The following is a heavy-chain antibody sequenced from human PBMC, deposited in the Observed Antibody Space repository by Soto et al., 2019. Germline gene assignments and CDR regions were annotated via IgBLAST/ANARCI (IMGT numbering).Heavy chain of an antibody. D-gene: IGHD2-8*01. J-gene: IGHJ4*02. Sequence: QITLKESGPPLVKPTQTLTLTCTFSGFSLSTSGVGVGWIRQPPGKALEWLALIYWDDDKRYSPSLKSRLTITKDTSKNQVVLTMTNMDPVDTATYYCAHNEEVYAYFDYWGQGTLVTVSS. CDR3: AHNEEVYAYFDY. CDR1: GFSLSTSGVG. V-gene: IGHV2-5*02. CDR2: IYWDDDK.